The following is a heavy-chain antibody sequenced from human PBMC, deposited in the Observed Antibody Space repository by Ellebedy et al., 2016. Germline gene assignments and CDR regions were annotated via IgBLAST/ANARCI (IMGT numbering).Heavy chain of an antibody. CDR3: ARELRWFEEPRYDH. CDR2: ISDRGTT. D-gene: IGHD3-10*01. V-gene: IGHV4-39*07. Sequence: SETLSLXXTVSGASISSSSYTWGWIRQPPGKGLEWIASISDRGTTYYNPSLKSRATISLDTSKNQFSLRLNSLTAADTAIYYCARELRWFEEPRYDHWGQGTLVTVSS. J-gene: IGHJ4*02. CDR1: GASISSSSYT.